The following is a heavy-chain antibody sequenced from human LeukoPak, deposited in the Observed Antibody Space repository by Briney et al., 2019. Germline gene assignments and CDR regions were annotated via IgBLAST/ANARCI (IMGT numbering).Heavy chain of an antibody. CDR3: ARGQVKYQLLSTYYYYYYMDV. D-gene: IGHD2-2*01. CDR1: GGSFCGYY. V-gene: IGHV4-34*01. J-gene: IGHJ6*03. Sequence: SETLSLTCAVYGGSFCGYYWSWIRQPPGKGLEWIGEINHSGSTNYNPSLKSRVTISVDTSKNQFSLKLSSVTAADTAVYYCARGQVKYQLLSTYYYYYYMDVWGKGTTVTVSS. CDR2: INHSGST.